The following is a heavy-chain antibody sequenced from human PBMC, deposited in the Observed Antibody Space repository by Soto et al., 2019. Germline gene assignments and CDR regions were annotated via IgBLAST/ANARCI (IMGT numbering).Heavy chain of an antibody. CDR1: GYSFSTYW. D-gene: IGHD3-10*01. Sequence: GESLKISCXGSGYSFSTYWIAWVRQMPGRGLEWMGIIYPGDSDTRYSPSFQGQVTISADKSISTAYLQWSSLKASDTAMYYCTRHQGSGSYPGYYGMDVWGQGTTVTVSS. CDR3: TRHQGSGSYPGYYGMDV. CDR2: IYPGDSDT. V-gene: IGHV5-51*01. J-gene: IGHJ6*02.